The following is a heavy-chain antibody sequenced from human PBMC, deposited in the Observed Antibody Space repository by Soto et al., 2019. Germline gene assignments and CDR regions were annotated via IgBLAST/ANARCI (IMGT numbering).Heavy chain of an antibody. CDR1: GDSMTKNYRSWSMTNYYY. CDR2: VESSGRT. V-gene: IGHV4-61*08. Sequence: SETLSLTCTVSGDSMTKNYRSWSMTNYYYWSWIRQTPGKGLEWIGYVESSGRTEYKPSLASRVTLSLDSSQNQFSLTLRSVTTADRALYFYARGVYGAYLDYWGQGSPVTVPQ. J-gene: IGHJ4*02. CDR3: ARGVYGAYLDY. D-gene: IGHD3-10*01.